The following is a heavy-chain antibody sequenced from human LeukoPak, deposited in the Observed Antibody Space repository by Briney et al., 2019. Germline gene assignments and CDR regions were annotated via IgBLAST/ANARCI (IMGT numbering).Heavy chain of an antibody. Sequence: ASVKVSCKTSGYTFTGYYIHWVRQAPRQGLEWMGWINPYSGTTNYAQNFQGRVTVTTDTAITTAYMELSSLTSDDTAIYYCARSIVVVPATMYYYGMDVWGQGTTVTVSS. V-gene: IGHV1-2*02. D-gene: IGHD2-2*01. CDR1: GYTFTGYY. CDR2: INPYSGTT. CDR3: ARSIVVVPATMYYYGMDV. J-gene: IGHJ6*02.